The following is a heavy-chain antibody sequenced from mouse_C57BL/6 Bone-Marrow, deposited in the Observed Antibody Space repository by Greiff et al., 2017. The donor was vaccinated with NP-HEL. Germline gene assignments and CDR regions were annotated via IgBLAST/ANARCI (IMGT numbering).Heavy chain of an antibody. CDR2: IYPGSGNT. V-gene: IGHV1-66*01. J-gene: IGHJ3*01. D-gene: IGHD2-2*01. CDR1: GYSFTSYY. CDR3: ARSGGYPFAY. Sequence: VQLQQSGPELVKPGASVKISCKASGYSFTSYYIHWVKQRPGQGLEWIGWIYPGSGNTKYNEKFKGKATLTADTSSSTAYMQLSSLTSEDSAVYYCARSGGYPFAYWGQGTLVTVSA.